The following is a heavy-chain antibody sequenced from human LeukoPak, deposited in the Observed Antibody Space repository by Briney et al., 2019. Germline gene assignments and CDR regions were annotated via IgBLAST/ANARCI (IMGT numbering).Heavy chain of an antibody. CDR1: GGSISSYY. CDR3: ARVRRSPNLGKAGTAFDY. D-gene: IGHD1-1*01. CDR2: IYYSGST. V-gene: IGHV4-59*08. Sequence: PSETLSLTCTVSGGSISSYYWSWIRQPPGKGLEWIGYIYYSGSTNYNPSLKSRVTISVDTSKNQFSLKLSSATAADTAVYYCARVRRSPNLGKAGTAFDYWGQGTLVTVSS. J-gene: IGHJ4*02.